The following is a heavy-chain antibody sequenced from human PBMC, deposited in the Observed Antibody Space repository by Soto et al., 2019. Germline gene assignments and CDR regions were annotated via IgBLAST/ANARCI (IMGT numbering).Heavy chain of an antibody. CDR1: GFTFSSYA. D-gene: IGHD1-26*01. Sequence: GGSLRLSCAASGFTFSSYALHWVRQAPGKGLEWVAVISYDGSNKYYADSVKGRFTISRDNSKNTLYLQMNSLRAEDTAVYYCAYEWVYWGQGTLVTVSS. CDR2: ISYDGSNK. CDR3: AYEWVY. J-gene: IGHJ4*02. V-gene: IGHV3-30-3*01.